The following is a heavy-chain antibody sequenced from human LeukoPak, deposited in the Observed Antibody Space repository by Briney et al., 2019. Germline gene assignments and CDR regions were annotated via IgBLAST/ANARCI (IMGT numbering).Heavy chain of an antibody. J-gene: IGHJ4*02. CDR2: IYYSGTT. V-gene: IGHV4-39*07. CDR1: GGSISSSSDY. D-gene: IGHD1-26*01. Sequence: SETLSLTCTVSGGSISSSSDYWGWIRQPPGKGLEWIGNIYYSGTTHYNPSLKSRVTISVDTSKNQFSLKLSSVNAADTAVYYCARVPRLMTKLLPPDYWGQGTLVTVSS. CDR3: ARVPRLMTKLLPPDY.